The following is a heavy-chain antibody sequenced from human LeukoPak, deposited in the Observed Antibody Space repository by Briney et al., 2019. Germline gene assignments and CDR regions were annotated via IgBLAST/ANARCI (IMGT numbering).Heavy chain of an antibody. V-gene: IGHV4-34*01. CDR1: GGSFSGYY. CDR3: ARGGGLTTRIPPGRFWFDP. CDR2: INHSGST. J-gene: IGHJ5*02. D-gene: IGHD3-10*01. Sequence: SETLSLTCAVYGGSFSGYYWSWIRQPPGKGLEWIGEINHSGSTNYNPSLKSRVTISVDTSKNQFSLKLSSVTAADTAVYYCARGGGLTTRIPPGRFWFDPWGQGTLVTVSS.